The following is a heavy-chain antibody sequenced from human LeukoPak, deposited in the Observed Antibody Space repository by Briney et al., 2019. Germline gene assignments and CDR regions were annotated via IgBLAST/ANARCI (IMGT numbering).Heavy chain of an antibody. CDR1: GFTFNKYA. CDR2: MSSRGDRT. D-gene: IGHD3-22*01. Sequence: PAGSLRLSCSGSGFTFNKYAMYWVRQAPGKGLEYVSAMSSRGDRTYYADSVKGRFTISRDNSKNTLYLQMSSLKPEDTAVYFCVKDFYYDNSGYYRSFDHWGQGTLVTVPS. V-gene: IGHV3-64D*06. CDR3: VKDFYYDNSGYYRSFDH. J-gene: IGHJ4*02.